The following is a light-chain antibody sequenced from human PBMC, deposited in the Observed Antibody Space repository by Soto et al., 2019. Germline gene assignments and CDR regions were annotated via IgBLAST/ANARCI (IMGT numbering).Light chain of an antibody. J-gene: IGKJ5*01. CDR1: QSVSSY. CDR3: QQYNTWTSIT. Sequence: EIVLTQSPATLSLSPGERATLSCRGSQSVSSYLAWYQQKPGQGPRLLIYDASSRASGIPARFSGSGSGTDFTLTISSLEPEDFAVYYCQQYNTWTSITFGQGTRLEIK. V-gene: IGKV3-11*01. CDR2: DAS.